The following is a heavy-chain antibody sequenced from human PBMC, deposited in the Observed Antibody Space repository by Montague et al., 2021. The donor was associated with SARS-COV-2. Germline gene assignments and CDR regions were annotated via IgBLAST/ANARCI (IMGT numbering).Heavy chain of an antibody. V-gene: IGHV4-34*01. D-gene: IGHD4-11*01. Sequence: SETLSLTCAVYGGSSSGYYWNWNRQPPGKGLEWIGEINHSGSTNYNPSLKSRVTMSVDTSKSQFSPKLSSVTAADTAVYYCACGEITTRGLIYYYGMDVWGQGTTVTVSS. CDR2: INHSGST. CDR1: GGSSSGYY. CDR3: ACGEITTRGLIYYYGMDV. J-gene: IGHJ6*02.